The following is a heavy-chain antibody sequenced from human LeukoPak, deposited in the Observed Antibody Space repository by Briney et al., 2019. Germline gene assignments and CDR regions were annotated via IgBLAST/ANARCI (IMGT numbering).Heavy chain of an antibody. CDR1: GGTFSSYA. D-gene: IGHD3-22*01. CDR3: ASYYYDSSGSPADY. J-gene: IGHJ4*02. V-gene: IGHV1-69*13. Sequence: ASVKVSCKASGGTFSSYAISWVRQAPGQGLEWMGGIIPIFGTANYAQKFQGRVTITADESTSTAYMELSSLRSGDTAVYYCASYYYDSSGSPADYWGQGTLVTVSS. CDR2: IIPIFGTA.